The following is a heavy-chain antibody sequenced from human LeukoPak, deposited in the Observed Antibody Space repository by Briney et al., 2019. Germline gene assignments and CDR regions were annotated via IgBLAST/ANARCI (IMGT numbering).Heavy chain of an antibody. CDR2: IASDGNNR. CDR1: GFTFSSYW. J-gene: IGHJ4*02. V-gene: IGHV3-74*01. CDR3: ARDPESDPDY. Sequence: GGSLRLSCAASGFTFSSYWMNWVRQVPGKGLVWVSRIASDGNNRDYADSVKGRFTISRDNAKNTLYLQMNSLRAEDTAVYYCARDPESDPDYWGQGTLVTVSS.